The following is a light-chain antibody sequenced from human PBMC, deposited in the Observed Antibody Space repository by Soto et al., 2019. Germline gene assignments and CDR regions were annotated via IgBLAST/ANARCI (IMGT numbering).Light chain of an antibody. V-gene: IGKV3-20*01. CDR2: DAS. J-gene: IGKJ4*01. CDR1: QTVRNNY. Sequence: EFVLTQSPGTLSLSPGGRATLSCRASQTVRNNYLAWYQQKPGQAPRLLIYDASSRATGIPDRFSGGGSGTDFTPTISRLEPEDFAVYYCQQFSSYPLTFGGGTKVDIK. CDR3: QQFSSYPLT.